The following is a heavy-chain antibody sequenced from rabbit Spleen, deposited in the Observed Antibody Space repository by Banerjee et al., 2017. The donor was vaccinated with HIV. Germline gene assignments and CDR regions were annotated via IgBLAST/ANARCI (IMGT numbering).Heavy chain of an antibody. CDR1: GFDFSGYYY. V-gene: IGHV1S43*01. CDR3: ARDNSGTDTGYDL. D-gene: IGHD6-1*01. CDR2: IYISSGST. Sequence: QSLEESGGDLVKPGASLTLTCTASGFDFSGYYYMCWVRQAPGKGLEWIACIYISSGSTWYASWVNGRFTISRSTSLNTVTLQMTSLTAADTATYFCARDNSGTDTGYDLWGQGTLVTVS. J-gene: IGHJ4*01.